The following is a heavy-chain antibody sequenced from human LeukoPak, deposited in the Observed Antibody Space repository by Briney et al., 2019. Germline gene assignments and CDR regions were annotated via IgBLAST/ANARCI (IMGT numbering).Heavy chain of an antibody. CDR2: IYYSGST. J-gene: IGHJ4*02. Sequence: PSETLSLTCTVSGYSISSGYYWGWIRQPPGKGLEWIGSIYYSGSTYYNPSLKSRVTISVDTSKNQFSLKLSSVTAADTAVYYCARHGYNTRSPFDYWGQGTLVTVSS. V-gene: IGHV4-38-2*02. CDR1: GYSISSGYY. D-gene: IGHD5-24*01. CDR3: ARHGYNTRSPFDY.